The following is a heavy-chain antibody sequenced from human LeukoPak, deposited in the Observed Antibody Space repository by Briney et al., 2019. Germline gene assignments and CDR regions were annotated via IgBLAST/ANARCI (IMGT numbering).Heavy chain of an antibody. D-gene: IGHD3-10*01. V-gene: IGHV3-74*01. CDR3: ARDGGDDAFDI. CDR1: GFTFSSYW. Sequence: GGSLRLSCAASGFTFSSYWIHWVRQAPGKGLVWVSRITSDGSSTSYADSVKGRFTISRDNAKNTLYLQMNSLGAEDTAVYYCARDGGDDAFDIWGQGTMVTVSS. J-gene: IGHJ3*02. CDR2: ITSDGSST.